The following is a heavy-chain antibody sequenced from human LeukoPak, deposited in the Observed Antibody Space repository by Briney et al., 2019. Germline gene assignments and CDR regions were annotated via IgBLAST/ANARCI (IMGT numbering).Heavy chain of an antibody. CDR2: INHSGST. CDR3: ASARTPRGYCSSTSCHGRLYYCYYGMDV. D-gene: IGHD2-2*01. Sequence: SETLSLTCAVYGGSFSGYYWSWIRQPPGKGLEWIGEINHSGSTNHNPSLKSRVTISVDTSKNQFSLKLSSVTAADTAVYYCASARTPRGYCSSTSCHGRLYYCYYGMDVWGQGTTVTVSS. CDR1: GGSFSGYY. V-gene: IGHV4-34*01. J-gene: IGHJ6*02.